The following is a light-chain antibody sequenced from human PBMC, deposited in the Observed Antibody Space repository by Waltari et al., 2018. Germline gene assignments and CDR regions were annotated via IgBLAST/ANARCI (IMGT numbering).Light chain of an antibody. J-gene: IGLJ3*02. V-gene: IGLV3-27*01. CDR3: FSAADDFWV. CDR2: QDP. CDR1: IVPKKY. Sequence: FDLTQPSPVSVSPGQTPRITCSGDIVPKKYPGWFQQTPGRAPLFLIYQDPERPLGIPERFSGSISGTTITLTITGAQFEYEADYHCFSAADDFWVFGGGTKLTVL.